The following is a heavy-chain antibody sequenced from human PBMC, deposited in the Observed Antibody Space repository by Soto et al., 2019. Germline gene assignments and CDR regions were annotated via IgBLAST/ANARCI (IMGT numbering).Heavy chain of an antibody. CDR1: GGTFSSYA. CDR2: IIPIFGTA. D-gene: IGHD1-26*01. V-gene: IGHV1-69*12. J-gene: IGHJ6*02. CDR3: ASVAAKYYYYGIDV. Sequence: QVQLVQSGAEVKKPGSSVKVSCKASGGTFSSYAINWVRQAPGQGLEWMGGIIPIFGTADYAQKLQGRVTITADESTTTAYMQLSSLRSEDTAVYYCASVAAKYYYYGIDVWGQGTTVTVSS.